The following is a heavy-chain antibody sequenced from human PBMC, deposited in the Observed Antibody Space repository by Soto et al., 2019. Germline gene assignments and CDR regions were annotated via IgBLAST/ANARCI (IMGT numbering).Heavy chain of an antibody. Sequence: QITLKESGPTLVTPTQTLTLMCTFSGFSLSTSGVGVGWIRQPPGKALEWLALIYWDNDKFYNPSLKSRLTITKDTSKNLVVLIMTNIDPVDTATYYCAHRHSGSYQAVDYWGQGTLVTVSS. CDR2: IYWDNDK. J-gene: IGHJ4*02. CDR1: GFSLSTSGVG. D-gene: IGHD1-26*01. CDR3: AHRHSGSYQAVDY. V-gene: IGHV2-5*02.